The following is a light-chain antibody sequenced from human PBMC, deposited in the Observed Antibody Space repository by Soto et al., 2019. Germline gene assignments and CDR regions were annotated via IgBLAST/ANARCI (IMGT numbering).Light chain of an antibody. CDR2: GDN. J-gene: IGLJ3*02. CDR1: SSNIGAGYD. CDR3: QSYDSSLSAWA. Sequence: QSVLTQPPSVSGAPGQRVTISCTGSSSNIGAGYDVHWYQQLPGTAPKLLIYGDNNRPSGVPDRFSGSKSGTSASLAITGLQAEDEADYYCQSYDSSLSAWAFGGGTKVTVL. V-gene: IGLV1-40*01.